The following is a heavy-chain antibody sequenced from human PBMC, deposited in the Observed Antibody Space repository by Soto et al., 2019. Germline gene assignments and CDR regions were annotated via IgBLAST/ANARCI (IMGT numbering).Heavy chain of an antibody. CDR3: AGDSTLGYCSRTSCRSNWFDP. V-gene: IGHV4-59*01. CDR1: GGSISSYY. Sequence: SSETLSLTCTVSGGSISSYYWSWIRQPPGKGLEWIGYIYYSGSTNYNPSLKSRVTISVDTSKNQFSLKLSSVTAADTAVYYCAGDSTLGYCSRTSCRSNWFDPWGQGTLVTVSS. D-gene: IGHD2-2*01. CDR2: IYYSGST. J-gene: IGHJ5*02.